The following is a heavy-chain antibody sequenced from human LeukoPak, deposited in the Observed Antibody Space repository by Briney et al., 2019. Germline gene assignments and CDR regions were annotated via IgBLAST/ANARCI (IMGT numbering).Heavy chain of an antibody. Sequence: LRLCSAASGFTFSSYAMCWVRQAPGKVVEYVSAITSNGRSTYYANSVKGRFTISKDNSKNTLKLQMGSLRAEDMAVYYCARGGVNDYVWGSYRYGYFDYWGQGTLVIVSS. CDR1: GFTFSSYA. V-gene: IGHV3-64*01. CDR2: ITSNGRST. D-gene: IGHD3-16*02. CDR3: ARGGVNDYVWGSYRYGYFDY. J-gene: IGHJ4*02.